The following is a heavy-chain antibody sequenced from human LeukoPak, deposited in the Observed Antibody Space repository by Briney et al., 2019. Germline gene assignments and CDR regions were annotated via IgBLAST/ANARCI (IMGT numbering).Heavy chain of an antibody. CDR1: GFTFSSHW. D-gene: IGHD4-17*01. Sequence: PGGSLRLSCAASGFTFSSHWMHWVRQAPGKGLVWVSHINSDGSSTTYADSVKGRFTISRDNAKNTLYLQMNSLRVEDTAVYYCARDPFYGDADFDHWGQGALVTVSS. V-gene: IGHV3-74*03. CDR2: INSDGSST. J-gene: IGHJ4*02. CDR3: ARDPFYGDADFDH.